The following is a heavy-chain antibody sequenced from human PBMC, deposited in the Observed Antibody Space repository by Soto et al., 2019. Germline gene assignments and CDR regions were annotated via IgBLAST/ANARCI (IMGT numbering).Heavy chain of an antibody. Sequence: GGSLRLSCAASGFTFSSYAMSWVRQAPGKGLEWVSIITSDGRTYYADSVKGRFTISRDNSKNTVYLQMNSLRAEDTAVYYCAKDYSTVTTDPLSVVLFDYWGQGALVTVSS. CDR3: AKDYSTVTTDPLSVVLFDY. V-gene: IGHV3-23*01. D-gene: IGHD4-17*01. CDR2: ITSDGRT. CDR1: GFTFSSYA. J-gene: IGHJ4*02.